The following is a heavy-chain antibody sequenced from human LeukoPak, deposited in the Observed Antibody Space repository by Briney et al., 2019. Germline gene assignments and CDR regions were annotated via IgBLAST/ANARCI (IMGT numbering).Heavy chain of an antibody. Sequence: GGSLRLSCAASGFTFTTYAVHWVRQAPGMGLEWVSGISGDGYSTYYADSVKGRFTISRDNSKNTVYLQMNSLRDEDTAVYYCAKRSGSPRPEYFDYWDQGTRVTVSS. CDR2: ISGDGYST. D-gene: IGHD1-14*01. CDR3: AKRSGSPRPEYFDY. CDR1: GFTFTTYA. J-gene: IGHJ4*02. V-gene: IGHV3-23*01.